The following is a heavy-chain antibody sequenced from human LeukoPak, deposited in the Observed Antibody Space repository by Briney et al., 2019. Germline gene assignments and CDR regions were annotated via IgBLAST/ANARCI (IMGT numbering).Heavy chain of an antibody. CDR1: GYTFTSYG. V-gene: IGHV1-18*01. CDR2: ISAYNGNT. J-gene: IGHJ4*02. CDR3: ARPRKWELLNAELDY. D-gene: IGHD1-26*01. Sequence: GASVKVSCKASGYTFTSYGISWVRQAPGQGLEWMGWISAYNGNTNYAQKLQGRVTMTTDTSTSTAYMELRSLRSDDTAVYYCARPRKWELLNAELDYWGQGTLVTVSS.